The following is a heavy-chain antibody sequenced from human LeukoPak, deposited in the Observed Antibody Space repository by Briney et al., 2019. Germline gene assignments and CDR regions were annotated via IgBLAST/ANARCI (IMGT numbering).Heavy chain of an antibody. CDR2: INPNSGGT. D-gene: IGHD3-9*01. J-gene: IGHJ4*02. Sequence: ASAKVSCKASGYTFTGYYMHWVRQAPGQGLEWMGWINPNSGGTNYAQKFQGRVTMTRDTSISTAYMEVSRLRSDDTAVYYCARVPLIDLTGYYYFDYWGQGTLVTVSS. V-gene: IGHV1-2*02. CDR3: ARVPLIDLTGYYYFDY. CDR1: GYTFTGYY.